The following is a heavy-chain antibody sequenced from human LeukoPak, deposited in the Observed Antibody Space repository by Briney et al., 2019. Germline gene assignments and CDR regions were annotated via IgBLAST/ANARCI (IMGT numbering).Heavy chain of an antibody. V-gene: IGHV1-2*02. J-gene: IGHJ3*02. CDR3: AREGGYNPGAFDI. Sequence: ASVKVSCKASGYTFTGYYMHWVRQAPGQGLEWMGWINPNSGGTNYAQKFQSRVTMTRHTSISTAYMELSRLRSDDTAVYYCAREGGYNPGAFDIWAQGTMVTVSS. CDR2: INPNSGGT. D-gene: IGHD5-24*01. CDR1: GYTFTGYY.